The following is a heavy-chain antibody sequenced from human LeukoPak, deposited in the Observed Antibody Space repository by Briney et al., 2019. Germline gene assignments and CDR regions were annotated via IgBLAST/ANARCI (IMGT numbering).Heavy chain of an antibody. V-gene: IGHV3-23*01. Sequence: GGSLRLSCAASGFTFSSYAMSWVRQAPGKGLEWVSGISGSGGSTYYADPVKGRFTISRDNSKNTLYLQMNSLRAEDTAVYYCARGRITMIVVGAFDIWGQGTMVTVSS. CDR2: ISGSGGST. CDR3: ARGRITMIVVGAFDI. D-gene: IGHD3-22*01. CDR1: GFTFSSYA. J-gene: IGHJ3*02.